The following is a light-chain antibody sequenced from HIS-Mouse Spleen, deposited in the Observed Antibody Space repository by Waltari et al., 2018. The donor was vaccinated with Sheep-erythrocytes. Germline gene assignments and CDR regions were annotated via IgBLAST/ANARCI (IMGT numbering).Light chain of an antibody. Sequence: QSALTQPRSVSGSPGQSVTISCTGTTSDVGRYNYVSWYQQHPGKAPKLMIYEVSNRPSGVSNRFSGSKSGHTASLTISGLQAEDEADYYCSSYTSSSTWVFGGGTKLTVL. CDR1: TSDVGRYNY. V-gene: IGLV2-14*01. J-gene: IGLJ3*02. CDR3: SSYTSSSTWV. CDR2: EVS.